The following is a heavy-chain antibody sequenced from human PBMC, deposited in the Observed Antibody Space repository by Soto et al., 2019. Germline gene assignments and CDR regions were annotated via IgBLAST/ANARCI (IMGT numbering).Heavy chain of an antibody. CDR3: ARHQSHSSSYVDP. V-gene: IGHV4-39*01. Sequence: QLQLQESGPGPVKPSETLSLTCTVSGGSISSSSYYWGWIRQPPGKGLEWIGSIYYSGSTYYNPSLKSRVTISVDTSKNQFSLKLSSVPAADTAVYYCARHQSHSSSYVDPWGQGTLVTVSS. D-gene: IGHD6-13*01. CDR2: IYYSGST. J-gene: IGHJ5*02. CDR1: GGSISSSSYY.